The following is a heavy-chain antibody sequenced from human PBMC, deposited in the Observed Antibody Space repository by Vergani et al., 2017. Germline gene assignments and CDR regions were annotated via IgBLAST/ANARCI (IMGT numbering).Heavy chain of an antibody. D-gene: IGHD1-14*01. J-gene: IGHJ4*02. Sequence: QVQLVHSGAEVKKSGSSVKVSCKASGGTFTSYTITGVRQAPGQGLEWMGWMNPDSGNTGFALKFQGRVTMTRDSSISTAYMELSSLGSEDTALYYCARGPSRIFTSEPYSFDRWGLGTLVTVSS. V-gene: IGHV1-8*02. CDR1: GGTFTSYT. CDR3: ARGPSRIFTSEPYSFDR. CDR2: MNPDSGNT.